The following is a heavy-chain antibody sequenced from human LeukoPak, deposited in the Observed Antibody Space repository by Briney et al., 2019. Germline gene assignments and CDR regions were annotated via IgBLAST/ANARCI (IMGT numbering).Heavy chain of an antibody. CDR1: GYTFTGYY. CDR3: ARDHVTAYGMDV. D-gene: IGHD3-16*01. J-gene: IGHJ6*02. CDR2: INPNSGGT. Sequence: ASVKVSCKASGYTFTGYYMHRVRQAPGQGLEWMGWINPNSGGTNYAQKFQGRVTMTRDTSISTAYMELSRLRSDDTAVYYCARDHVTAYGMDVWGQGTTVTASS. V-gene: IGHV1-2*02.